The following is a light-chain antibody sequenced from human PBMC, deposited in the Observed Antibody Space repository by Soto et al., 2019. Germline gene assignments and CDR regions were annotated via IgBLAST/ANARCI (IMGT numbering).Light chain of an antibody. V-gene: IGLV1-44*01. CDR1: TSNIGSHS. CDR3: ATWDDSLKGV. J-gene: IGLJ1*01. Sequence: QLVLTQPPSASGTPGQRVTISCSGSTSNIGSHSVNWYQHVPGAAPKLLITTNNQRPSGVPDRFSAFKSGSSASLVISGLQYEDEADYYCATWDDSLKGVFGTGTKLTVL. CDR2: TNN.